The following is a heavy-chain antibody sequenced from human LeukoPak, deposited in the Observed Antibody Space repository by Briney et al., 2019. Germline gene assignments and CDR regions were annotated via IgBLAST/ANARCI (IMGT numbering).Heavy chain of an antibody. CDR3: ARTRRAAAANPIDY. J-gene: IGHJ4*02. Sequence: SETLSLTCAVYGGSFSGYYWSWIRQPPGKGQEWIGEINHSGSTIYNPSLKSRVTISVDTSKNQFSLKLSSVTAADTAVYYCARTRRAAAANPIDYWGQGTLVTVSS. D-gene: IGHD6-13*01. CDR1: GGSFSGYY. V-gene: IGHV4-34*01. CDR2: INHSGST.